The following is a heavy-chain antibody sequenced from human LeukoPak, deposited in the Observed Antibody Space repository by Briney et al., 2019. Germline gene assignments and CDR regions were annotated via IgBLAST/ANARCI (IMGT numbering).Heavy chain of an antibody. V-gene: IGHV1-2*02. J-gene: IGHJ6*02. CDR3: ARRCSSTSCYSGMDV. CDR2: INPNSGGT. CDR1: GYTFTGYY. D-gene: IGHD2-2*02. Sequence: ASVKVSCKASGYTFTGYYMHWVRQAPGQGLEWMGWINPNSGGTNYAQKFQGRVTMTRDTSISTAYMELSRLRSDDTAVYYCARRCSSTSCYSGMDVWGQGTTVTVSS.